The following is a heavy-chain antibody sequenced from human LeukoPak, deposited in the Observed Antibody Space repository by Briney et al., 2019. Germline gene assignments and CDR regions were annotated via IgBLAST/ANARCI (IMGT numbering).Heavy chain of an antibody. Sequence: PGGSLRLSCAASGFTFSSYEMNWVRQAPGKGLEWVSYISSSASIIFYADSVKGRFTISRDNAKNSLYLQMNSLRAEDTAVYYCARRSVAGSYFDYWGQGTVVTVSS. CDR2: ISSSASII. CDR1: GFTFSSYE. V-gene: IGHV3-48*03. CDR3: ARRSVAGSYFDY. D-gene: IGHD6-19*01. J-gene: IGHJ4*02.